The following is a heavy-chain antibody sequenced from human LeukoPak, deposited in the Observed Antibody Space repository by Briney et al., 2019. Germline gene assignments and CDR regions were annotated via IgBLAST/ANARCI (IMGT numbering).Heavy chain of an antibody. CDR1: GFTFSSYA. D-gene: IGHD3-22*01. CDR2: ISGSGGST. J-gene: IGHJ4*02. Sequence: GGSLRLSCAASGFTFSSYAMSWVRQAPGKGLEWVSAISGSGGSTYYADSVKGRFTISRDNSKNTLYLQMNSLRAEDTAVYYCAKDREYYDSSGYYLGDYFDYWGQGTLVTVSS. CDR3: AKDREYYDSSGYYLGDYFDY. V-gene: IGHV3-23*01.